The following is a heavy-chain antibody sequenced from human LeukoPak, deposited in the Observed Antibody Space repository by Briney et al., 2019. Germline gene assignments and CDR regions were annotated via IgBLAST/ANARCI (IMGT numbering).Heavy chain of an antibody. CDR1: GGSINNYY. CDR2: IFYNGGA. J-gene: IGHJ4*02. V-gene: IGHV4-59*08. D-gene: IGHD3-22*01. CDR3: ARFSQYFDTSSHYLDY. Sequence: SETLSLTCTVSGGSINNYYWSWVRQPPGEGLEWIAYIFYNGGANYNPSLKTRVTISVDTSKNQFSLRLNSVSAADTAVYYCARFSQYFDTSSHYLDYWGQGILVTVSS.